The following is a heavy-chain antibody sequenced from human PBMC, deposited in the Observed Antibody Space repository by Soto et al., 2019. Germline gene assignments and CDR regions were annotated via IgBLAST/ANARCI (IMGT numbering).Heavy chain of an antibody. Sequence: VKVSCKASGGTFSSYAISWVRQAPGQGLEWMGGIITIFGTANYAQKFQGRVTITADESTSTAYMELRSLRSDDTAVYYCAREQIQLWLRYYYYYGMDVWGQGTTVTVSS. CDR1: GGTFSSYA. CDR2: IITIFGTA. J-gene: IGHJ6*02. D-gene: IGHD5-18*01. V-gene: IGHV1-69*13. CDR3: AREQIQLWLRYYYYYGMDV.